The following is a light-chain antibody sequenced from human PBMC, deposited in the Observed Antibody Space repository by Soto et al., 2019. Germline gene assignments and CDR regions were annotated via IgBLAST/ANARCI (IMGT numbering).Light chain of an antibody. V-gene: IGLV2-23*01. CDR3: CSYAGNSSFV. CDR2: EGS. Sequence: QSALAQPASVSGSPGQSITISCTGTSSDVGSYNLVSWYQQHPGTAPKLMIYEGSKWPSGVSNRFSGSKSGNTASLTISGLQAEDEADYYCCSYAGNSSFVFGTGTKVTV. J-gene: IGLJ1*01. CDR1: SSDVGSYNL.